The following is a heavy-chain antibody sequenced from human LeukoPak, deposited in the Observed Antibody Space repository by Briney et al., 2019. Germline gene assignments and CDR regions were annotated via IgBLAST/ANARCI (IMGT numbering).Heavy chain of an antibody. CDR1: GGSISSYY. CDR3: ASLPYSSSSGFDY. V-gene: IGHV4-59*08. J-gene: IGHJ4*02. Sequence: PSETLSLTCTVSGGSISSYYWSWIRQPPGKGLGWIGYIFYSGSTNYNPSLKSRVTISVDTSKNQFSLKLSSVTAADTAVYYCASLPYSSSSGFDYWGQGTLVTVSS. D-gene: IGHD6-13*01. CDR2: IFYSGST.